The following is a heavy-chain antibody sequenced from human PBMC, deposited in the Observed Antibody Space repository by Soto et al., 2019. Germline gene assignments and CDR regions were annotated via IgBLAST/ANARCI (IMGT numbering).Heavy chain of an antibody. V-gene: IGHV4-61*05. D-gene: IGHD3-10*01. CDR3: ARAPRGNYGYPSYFDY. J-gene: IGHJ4*02. Sequence: SETLSLTCTVSGGSISSSPYYWGWIRQPPGKGLEWIGYIYYSGSTNYNPSLKSRVTISVDTSKNQFSLKLSSVTAADTAVYYCARAPRGNYGYPSYFDYWGQGTLVTVSS. CDR2: IYYSGST. CDR1: GGSISSSPYY.